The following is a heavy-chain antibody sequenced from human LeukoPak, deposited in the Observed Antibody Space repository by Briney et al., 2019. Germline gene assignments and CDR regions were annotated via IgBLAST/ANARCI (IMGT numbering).Heavy chain of an antibody. V-gene: IGHV3-53*01. Sequence: GGSLRLSCAASGFTVSSNYMSWVRQAPGKGLEWVSVIYSGGSTYYADSVKGRFTISRDNPKNLLFLQINSLRVEDTAVYYCARETPRRGETRDGYRWGQGTVVTVSS. J-gene: IGHJ4*02. CDR2: IYSGGST. CDR1: GFTVSSNY. CDR3: ARETPRRGETRDGYR. D-gene: IGHD5-24*01.